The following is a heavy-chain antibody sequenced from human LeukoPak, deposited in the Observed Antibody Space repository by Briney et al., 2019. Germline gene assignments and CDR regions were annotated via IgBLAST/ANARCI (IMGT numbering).Heavy chain of an antibody. Sequence: PGGSLRHSCAASGFTFSSYGMHWVRQAPGKGLEWVAVISYDGSNKYYADSVKGRFTISRDNSKNTLYLRMNSLRAEDTAVYYCAKVISISYVWGSYRYDDAFDIWGQGTMVTVSS. CDR3: AKVISISYVWGSYRYDDAFDI. CDR1: GFTFSSYG. V-gene: IGHV3-30*18. J-gene: IGHJ3*02. CDR2: ISYDGSNK. D-gene: IGHD3-16*02.